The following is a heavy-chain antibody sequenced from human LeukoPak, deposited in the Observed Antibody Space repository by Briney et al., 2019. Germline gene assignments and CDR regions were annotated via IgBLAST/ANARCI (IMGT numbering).Heavy chain of an antibody. CDR2: INPNSGGT. Sequence: ASVKVSCKASGYTFTGYYMHWVRQASGQGLEWMGWINPNSGGTNYAQKFQGRVTMTRDTSISTAYMELSRLRSDDTAVYYCARGPYYDFWSGYYGYWGQGTLVTVSS. V-gene: IGHV1-2*02. J-gene: IGHJ4*02. D-gene: IGHD3-3*01. CDR1: GYTFTGYY. CDR3: ARGPYYDFWSGYYGY.